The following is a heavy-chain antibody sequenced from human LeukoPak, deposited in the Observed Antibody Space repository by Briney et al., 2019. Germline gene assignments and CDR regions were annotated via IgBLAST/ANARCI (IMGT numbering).Heavy chain of an antibody. D-gene: IGHD3-10*01. CDR2: INSDESST. J-gene: IGHJ4*02. Sequence: PGGSLRLSCVVSGFTFSSYWMHWVRQPPGKGLVWVSRINSDESSTTYADPVKGRFTIPRDNAKNTLYLQMNSLRAEDTAVYYCARANYGSGSNSPFDYWGQGTLVTVSS. CDR1: GFTFSSYW. CDR3: ARANYGSGSNSPFDY. V-gene: IGHV3-74*03.